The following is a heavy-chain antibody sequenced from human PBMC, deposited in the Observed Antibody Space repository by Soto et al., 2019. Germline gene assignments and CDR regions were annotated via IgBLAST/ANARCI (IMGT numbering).Heavy chain of an antibody. J-gene: IGHJ4*02. CDR2: FSSSSDTI. CDR3: ARDPGGCTGGSCYSWYFDY. D-gene: IGHD2-15*01. CDR1: GFPFSTCS. V-gene: IGHV3-48*01. Sequence: GGSLGLSCAASGFPFSTCSMNWVRQAPGKGLEWVSYFSSSSDTIYYADSVKGRFIISRDNAKNSLYLQMNSLRAEDTAVYYCARDPGGCTGGSCYSWYFDYWGEGTLVTVSS.